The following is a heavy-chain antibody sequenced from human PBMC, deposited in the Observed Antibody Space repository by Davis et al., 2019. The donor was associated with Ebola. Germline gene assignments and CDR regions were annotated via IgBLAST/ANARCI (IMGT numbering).Heavy chain of an antibody. V-gene: IGHV3-15*01. D-gene: IGHD2-2*02. CDR3: TTEDIVVVPAAIAYSGMDV. CDR1: GFTFSNAW. Sequence: GGSLRLSCAASGFTFSNAWMSWVRQAPGKGLEWVGRIKSKTDGGTTDYAAPVKGRFTISRDDSKNTLYLQRNSLKTEDTAVYYCTTEDIVVVPAAIAYSGMDVWGKGTTVTVSS. J-gene: IGHJ6*04. CDR2: IKSKTDGGTT.